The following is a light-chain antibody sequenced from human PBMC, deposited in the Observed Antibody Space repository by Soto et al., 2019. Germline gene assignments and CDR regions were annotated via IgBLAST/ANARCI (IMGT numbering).Light chain of an antibody. CDR2: GVT. Sequence: QFALTQLASVCGYPGQRITISCTGPSSDVGGYNYVSWYQQHPGIAPKRLIYGVTNRPSGVSTRVSGSKSGNTASLTNSGVQAEYDAEYHCSSYTSASTGLYVFGTRTKVTLL. J-gene: IGLJ1*01. CDR3: SSYTSASTGLYV. CDR1: SSDVGGYNY. V-gene: IGLV2-14*01.